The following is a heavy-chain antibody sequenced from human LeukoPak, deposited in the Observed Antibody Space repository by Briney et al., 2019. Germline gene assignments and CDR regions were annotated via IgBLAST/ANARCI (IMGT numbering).Heavy chain of an antibody. CDR3: ARGYSSGWLPLSY. V-gene: IGHV4-59*01. Sequence: PSETLSLTCTVSGGSISSYYWGWIRQPPGKGLEWIGYIYYSGSTNYNPSLKSRVTISVDTSKNQFSLKLSSVTAADTAVYYCARGYSSGWLPLSYWGQGTLVTVSS. J-gene: IGHJ4*02. CDR1: GGSISSYY. CDR2: IYYSGST. D-gene: IGHD6-19*01.